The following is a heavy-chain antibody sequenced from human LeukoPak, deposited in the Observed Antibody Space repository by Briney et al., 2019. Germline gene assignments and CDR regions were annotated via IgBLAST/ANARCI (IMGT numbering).Heavy chain of an antibody. CDR2: INHSGST. CDR1: GGSFCGYY. Sequence: SETLSLTCAVYGGSFCGYYWSWIRPPPGEGREWIGVINHSGSTNYNPSLKRRATTSVDTSKNQCCIKLSTLTAADTAVYYSARGQQWQRNYDLDYWGQGT. CDR3: ARGQQWQRNYDLDY. D-gene: IGHD6-19*01. V-gene: IGHV4-34*01. J-gene: IGHJ4*02.